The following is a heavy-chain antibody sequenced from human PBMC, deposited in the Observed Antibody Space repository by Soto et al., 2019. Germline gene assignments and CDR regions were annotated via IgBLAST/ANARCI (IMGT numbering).Heavy chain of an antibody. J-gene: IGHJ4*02. Sequence: GGSLRLCCAASGFTFSNYWMSWVRQAPGKGLEWVANIKQDGSETFHVDSVKGRFTISRDNAKNSLFLQMNSLRVEDTAVYYCVRACNRAACPYYFDLWGQAILVTVSS. CDR2: IKQDGSET. D-gene: IGHD2-15*01. V-gene: IGHV3-7*01. CDR3: VRACNRAACPYYFDL. CDR1: GFTFSNYW.